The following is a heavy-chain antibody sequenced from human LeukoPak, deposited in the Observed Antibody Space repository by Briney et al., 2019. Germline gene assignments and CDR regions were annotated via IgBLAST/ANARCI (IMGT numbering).Heavy chain of an antibody. V-gene: IGHV3-23*01. Sequence: PGGSLRLSCAASGFTFSSYFMNWVRQAPGKGLEWVSVISGSSLTIYYADSVKGRFTTSRDNSKNTVYLQMNSLRAEDTAVYYCAKDRTGYYDTSPDFDYWGQGTLVTVSS. J-gene: IGHJ4*02. CDR1: GFTFSSYF. D-gene: IGHD3-22*01. CDR3: AKDRTGYYDTSPDFDY. CDR2: ISGSSLTI.